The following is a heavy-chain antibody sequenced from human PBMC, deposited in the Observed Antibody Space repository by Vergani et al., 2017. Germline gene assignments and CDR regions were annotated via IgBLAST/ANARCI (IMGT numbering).Heavy chain of an antibody. J-gene: IGHJ4*02. V-gene: IGHV3-9*01. CDR3: ARSSELLDFDY. D-gene: IGHD1-26*01. CDR2: ISWNSGSI. Sequence: EVQLVESGGGLVQPGRSLRLSCAASGFTFDDYAMHWVQQAPGKGLEWVSGISWNSGSIGYADSVKGRFTISRDNAKNSLYLQMNSLRAEDTAVYYCARSSELLDFDYWGQGTLVTVSS. CDR1: GFTFDDYA.